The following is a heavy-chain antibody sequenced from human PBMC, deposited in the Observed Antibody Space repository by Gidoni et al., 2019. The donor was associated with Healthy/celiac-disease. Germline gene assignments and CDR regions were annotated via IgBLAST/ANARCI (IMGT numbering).Heavy chain of an antibody. V-gene: IGHV4-39*07. CDR3: ARDGVRGYYYYGMDV. CDR2: IYYSGST. D-gene: IGHD3-3*01. Sequence: QLQLQESGPGLVKPSETLSLTCTVSGGSISSSSYYWGWIRQPPGKGLELIGSIYYSGSTYYNPSLKSRVTISVDTSKNQFSLKLSSVTAADTAVYYCARDGVRGYYYYGMDVWGQGTTVTVSS. J-gene: IGHJ6*02. CDR1: GGSISSSSYY.